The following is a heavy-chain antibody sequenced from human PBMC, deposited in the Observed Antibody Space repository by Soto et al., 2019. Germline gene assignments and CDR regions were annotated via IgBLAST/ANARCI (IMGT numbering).Heavy chain of an antibody. CDR2: IYYSGST. CDR3: ARDRGSSGYYFGYYYYGMDV. D-gene: IGHD3-22*01. Sequence: SETLSLTCTVSGGSISSGGYYWSWIRQHPGKGLEWIGYIYYSGSTYYNPSLKSRVTISVDTSKNQFSLKLSSVTAADTAVYYCARDRGSSGYYFGYYYYGMDVWGQGTTVTVS. J-gene: IGHJ6*02. CDR1: GGSISSGGYY. V-gene: IGHV4-31*03.